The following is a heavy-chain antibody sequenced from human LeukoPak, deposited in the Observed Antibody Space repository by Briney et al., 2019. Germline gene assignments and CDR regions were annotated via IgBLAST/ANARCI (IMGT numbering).Heavy chain of an antibody. D-gene: IGHD2/OR15-2a*01. V-gene: IGHV3-23*01. CDR1: AFTFSIYD. Sequence: GRSLRLSYPGSAFTFSIYDMIWVRQDPGKGQEWVASISACVGSTYYENSVKGRFTISRDNSKNTLYLKMTRLRAEDPGVYYCAKSAEYDSYWSFDYWGQRNLVTGSS. J-gene: IGHJ4*02. CDR2: ISACVGST. CDR3: AKSAEYDSYWSFDY.